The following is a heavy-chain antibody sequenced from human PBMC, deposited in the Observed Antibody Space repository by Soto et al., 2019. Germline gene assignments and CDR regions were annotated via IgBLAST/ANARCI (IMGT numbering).Heavy chain of an antibody. V-gene: IGHV5-10-1*01. Sequence: PXESLKISCKGSGYSFTSYWISWVRQMPGKGLEWMGRIDPSDSYTNYSPSFQGHVTISADKSISTAYLQWSSLKASDTAMYYCARQLRVEMATIPIWFDHWGQGTLVTVSS. CDR1: GYSFTSYW. CDR3: ARQLRVEMATIPIWFDH. D-gene: IGHD5-12*01. J-gene: IGHJ5*02. CDR2: IDPSDSYT.